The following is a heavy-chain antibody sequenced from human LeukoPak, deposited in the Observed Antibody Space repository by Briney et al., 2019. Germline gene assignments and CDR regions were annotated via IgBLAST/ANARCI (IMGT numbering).Heavy chain of an antibody. V-gene: IGHV4-39*01. D-gene: IGHD6-13*01. J-gene: IGHJ4*02. CDR3: ARHSAVVAAAGFDY. CDR1: GSSISNYY. Sequence: SETLSLTCTVSGSSISNYYWGWIRQAPGKGLEWIGSIYYSGNTYYNSSLKSRVTISLDTSKNQFSLKLSSVTAADTAVYYCARHSAVVAAAGFDYWGQGTLVTVSS. CDR2: IYYSGNT.